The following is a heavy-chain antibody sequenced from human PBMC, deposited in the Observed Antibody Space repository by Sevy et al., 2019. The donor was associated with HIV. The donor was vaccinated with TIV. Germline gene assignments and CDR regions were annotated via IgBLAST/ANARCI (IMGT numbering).Heavy chain of an antibody. V-gene: IGHV3-23*01. D-gene: IGHD3-22*01. Sequence: GGCLRLSCAASGFTFSSYALNWVRQAPGKGLEWVSTISGSGGSTYYAASVKGRFTISRDNSKNTLYLQMDSLRAEDKAVYYCAKDRYHTSGYYPEGAFDIWGQGTMVTVSS. J-gene: IGHJ3*02. CDR3: AKDRYHTSGYYPEGAFDI. CDR2: ISGSGGST. CDR1: GFTFSSYA.